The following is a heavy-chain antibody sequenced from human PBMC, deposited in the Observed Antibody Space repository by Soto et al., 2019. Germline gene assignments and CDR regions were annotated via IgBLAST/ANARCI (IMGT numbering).Heavy chain of an antibody. Sequence: VSLLLSCTVSGFTFSSWTMNWVRQAPGKGLEWVSSISTSSTYIYYADSVKGRFTISRDNAKDSLYLNMNNLRADDTAVYYCAKGGTHFDYWGQGTLVTVSS. CDR3: AKGGTHFDY. J-gene: IGHJ4*02. CDR2: ISTSSTYI. D-gene: IGHD1-1*01. CDR1: GFTFSSWT. V-gene: IGHV3-21*01.